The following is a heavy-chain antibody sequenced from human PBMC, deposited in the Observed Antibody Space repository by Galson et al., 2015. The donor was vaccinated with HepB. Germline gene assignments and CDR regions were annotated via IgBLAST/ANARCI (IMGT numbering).Heavy chain of an antibody. D-gene: IGHD3-22*01. CDR3: ARAYSSGYYYGAFDV. CDR1: GYTFIGYY. CDR2: INPDSGGT. V-gene: IGHV1-2*05. Sequence: SCKASGYTFIGYYIHWVRLAPGQGLEWMGRINPDSGGTDYAQKFQGRVTMTRDTSTSTAYMELSSLRSDDTVVYYCARAYSSGYYYGAFDVWGQGTMVTVS. J-gene: IGHJ3*01.